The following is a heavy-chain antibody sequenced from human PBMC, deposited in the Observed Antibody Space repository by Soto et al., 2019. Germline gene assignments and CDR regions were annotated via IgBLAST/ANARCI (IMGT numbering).Heavy chain of an antibody. Sequence: QVQLVESGGGVVQPGRSLRLSCAASGFTFSSYGMHWVRQAPGKGLEWVAVISYYGSNKYYADSVKGRFTISRDNSKNTLYLQMNSLRAEDTAVYYCAKDLALLGWKSRGYWGQGTLVTVSS. J-gene: IGHJ4*02. D-gene: IGHD7-27*01. CDR2: ISYYGSNK. CDR1: GFTFSSYG. V-gene: IGHV3-30*18. CDR3: AKDLALLGWKSRGY.